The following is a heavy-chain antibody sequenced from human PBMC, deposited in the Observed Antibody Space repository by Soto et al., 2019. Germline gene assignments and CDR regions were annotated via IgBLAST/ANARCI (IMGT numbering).Heavy chain of an antibody. CDR3: ARHGGKLGITGTMGNFDY. V-gene: IGHV4-61*01. CDR2: IYYSGST. J-gene: IGHJ4*02. Sequence: KPSETLSLTCTVSGGSVSSGSYYWSWIRQPPGKGLEWIGYIYYSGSTNYNPSLKSRVTISVDTSNNQFSLKLTSVTAADTSVYYRARHGGKLGITGTMGNFDYWGQGSLVTVSS. D-gene: IGHD1-20*01. CDR1: GGSVSSGSYY.